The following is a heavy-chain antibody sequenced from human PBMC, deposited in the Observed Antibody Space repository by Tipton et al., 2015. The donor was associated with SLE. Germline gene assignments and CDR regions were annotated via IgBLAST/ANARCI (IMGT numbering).Heavy chain of an antibody. CDR3: ARDQGLLWFGELYPFDY. CDR2: IYHSGST. Sequence: TLSLTCAVYGGSFSGYYWSWIRQPPGRGLEWIGNIYHSGSTFYNPSLKSRVTISVDTSKNQFSLKLSSVTAADTAVYYCARDQGLLWFGELYPFDYWGQGTLVTVSS. D-gene: IGHD3-10*01. J-gene: IGHJ4*02. V-gene: IGHV4-34*01. CDR1: GGSFSGYY.